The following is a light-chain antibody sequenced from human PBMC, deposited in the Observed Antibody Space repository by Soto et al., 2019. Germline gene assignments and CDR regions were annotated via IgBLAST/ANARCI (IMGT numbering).Light chain of an antibody. CDR2: AAS. Sequence: IQMTQSPSTLSASTGDRVTITCRASQGISSYLAWYQQKPGKAPKLLIYAASTLQSGVPSRFSGSGSGTDFTLTISCLQSEDFATYYCQQYYSYPFTWTFGQGTKVDIK. CDR3: QQYYSYPFTWT. V-gene: IGKV1-8*01. CDR1: QGISSY. J-gene: IGKJ1*01.